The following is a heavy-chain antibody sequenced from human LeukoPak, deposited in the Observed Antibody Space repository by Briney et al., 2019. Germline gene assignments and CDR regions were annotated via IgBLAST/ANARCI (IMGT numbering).Heavy chain of an antibody. J-gene: IGHJ4*02. D-gene: IGHD1-26*01. Sequence: PSETLSLTCAVSGGSISSGGYSWSWIRQPPGKGLEWIGNIYYSGSTYYNESLESRVTISIDTSKNQFSLKLNSVTAADTAMYYCAKSGGYGLIDYWGQGTLVTVSS. CDR1: GGSISSGGYS. CDR3: AKSGGYGLIDY. V-gene: IGHV4-30-2*03. CDR2: IYYSGST.